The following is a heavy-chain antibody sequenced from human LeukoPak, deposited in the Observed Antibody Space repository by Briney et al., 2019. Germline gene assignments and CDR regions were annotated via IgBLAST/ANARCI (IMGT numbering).Heavy chain of an antibody. J-gene: IGHJ4*02. V-gene: IGHV3-21*01. CDR1: GFTFSTYS. Sequence: PGGSLRLSCAASGFTFSTYSMNWVRQAPGKGLEWDSVISSSSTYIYYSDSVRGRFTISRDNAKNSLYLQMNSLRAEDTAVYYCARGDPHGAYFDYWGQGALVTVSS. CDR2: ISSSSTYI. CDR3: ARGDPHGAYFDY. D-gene: IGHD5-24*01.